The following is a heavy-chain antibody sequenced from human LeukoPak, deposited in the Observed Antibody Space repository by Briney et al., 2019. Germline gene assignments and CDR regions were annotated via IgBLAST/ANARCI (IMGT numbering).Heavy chain of an antibody. Sequence: GGSLRLSCAASGFTFSSYSMNWVCQAPGKGLEWVSAISSSSSYIYYADSVKGRFTISRDKAKNSLYLQMNSLRAEDTAIYYCAREGMVATFDYWGQGTLVTVSS. D-gene: IGHD5-12*01. CDR3: AREGMVATFDY. V-gene: IGHV3-21*01. CDR1: GFTFSSYS. J-gene: IGHJ4*02. CDR2: ISSSSSYI.